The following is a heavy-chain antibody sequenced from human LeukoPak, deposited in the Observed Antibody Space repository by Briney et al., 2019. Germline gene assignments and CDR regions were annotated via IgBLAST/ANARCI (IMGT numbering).Heavy chain of an antibody. Sequence: PSETLSLTCGVSDYSITSDYYWGWIRQPPGKGLEWIGSIYHSGSTYYNPSLKSRVTISIDTSKNQFSLKVFSVTAADTAVYYCARPNWSDRRGAFDIWGHGTVVTVSS. J-gene: IGHJ3*02. CDR2: IYHSGST. CDR1: DYSITSDYY. D-gene: IGHD3-3*01. V-gene: IGHV4-38-2*01. CDR3: ARPNWSDRRGAFDI.